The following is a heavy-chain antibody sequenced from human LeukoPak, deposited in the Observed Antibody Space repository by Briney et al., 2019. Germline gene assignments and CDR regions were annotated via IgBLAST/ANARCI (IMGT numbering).Heavy chain of an antibody. Sequence: ASVKVSCKASGYTFTGYYMHWVRQAPGQGLEWMGWINPNSGGTNYAQKFQGRVTMTRDTSISTAYMELSRLRSDDTAVYYCARAVDIVVVPCAPFDPWGQGTLVTVSS. J-gene: IGHJ5*02. V-gene: IGHV1-2*02. CDR3: ARAVDIVVVPCAPFDP. CDR2: INPNSGGT. D-gene: IGHD2-2*03. CDR1: GYTFTGYY.